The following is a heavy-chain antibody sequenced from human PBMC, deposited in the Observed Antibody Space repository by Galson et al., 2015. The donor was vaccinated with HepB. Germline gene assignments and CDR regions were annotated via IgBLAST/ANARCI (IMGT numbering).Heavy chain of an antibody. CDR2: ISSSSSDT. V-gene: IGHV3-11*06. CDR3: ARVISPDY. Sequence: SLRISCAASGSIFSDYYMSWIRQAPGKELEWVSYISSSSSDTNYTDSVKSRFTISRDNAKNSLYLQMNCLRAEDTAVYYCARVISPDYWGQGTLVTVSS. D-gene: IGHD2/OR15-2a*01. J-gene: IGHJ4*02. CDR1: GSIFSDYY.